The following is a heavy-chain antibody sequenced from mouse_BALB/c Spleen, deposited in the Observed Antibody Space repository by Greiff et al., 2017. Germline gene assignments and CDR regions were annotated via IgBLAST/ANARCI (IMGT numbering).Heavy chain of an antibody. J-gene: IGHJ4*01. V-gene: IGHV3-2*02. CDR3: ARWWSYYAMDY. CDR1: GYSITSDYA. Sequence: EVKLEESGPGLVKPSQSLSLTCTVTGYSITSDYAWNWIRQFPGNKLEWMGYISYSGSTSYNPSLKSRISITRDTSKNQFFLQLNSVTTEDTATYYCARWWSYYAMDYWGQGTSVTVSS. D-gene: IGHD1-1*02. CDR2: ISYSGST.